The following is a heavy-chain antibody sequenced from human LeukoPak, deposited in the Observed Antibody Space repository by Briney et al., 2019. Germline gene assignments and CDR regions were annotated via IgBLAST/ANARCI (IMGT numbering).Heavy chain of an antibody. CDR2: IYYSGST. V-gene: IGHV4-59*01. CDR3: ARHAAGTTRDY. CDR1: GGSISSYY. D-gene: IGHD1-1*01. Sequence: SETLSLTCTVSGGSISSYYWSWIRQPPGKGLEWIGYIYYSGSTNYNPSLKSRVTISVDTSKNQFSLKLSSVTAADTAMYYCARHAAGTTRDYWGQGTLVTVSA. J-gene: IGHJ4*02.